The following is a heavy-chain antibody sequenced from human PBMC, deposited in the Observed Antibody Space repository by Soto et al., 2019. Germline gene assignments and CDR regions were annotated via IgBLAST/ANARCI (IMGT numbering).Heavy chain of an antibody. J-gene: IGHJ4*02. CDR1: GGTFSNYA. CDR3: ARPVEMATISRSYLFY. D-gene: IGHD5-12*01. V-gene: IGHV1-69*01. CDR2: IIPIFGTG. Sequence: QVQLVQSGAEVKKPGSSVKVSCKASGGTFSNYAINWVRQAPGQGLEWMGGIIPIFGTGNYAQKFQGRVTITADESTNTAYLDLSGLRPEDTAVYYCARPVEMATISRSYLFYWGQGTLVTVSS.